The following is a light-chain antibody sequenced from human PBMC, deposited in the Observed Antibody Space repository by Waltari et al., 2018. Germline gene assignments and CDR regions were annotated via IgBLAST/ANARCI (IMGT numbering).Light chain of an antibody. CDR1: SSDVGGYNY. CDR2: EVS. Sequence: QSALTQPASVSGSPGQSITISCTGTSSDVGGYNYASWYQQHPGKAPKLMIYEVSNRPSGVSNRFSGSKAGNTASLTISGLQAEDEADYYCSSYTNISTPWVFGGGTKLTVL. J-gene: IGLJ3*02. V-gene: IGLV2-14*01. CDR3: SSYTNISTPWV.